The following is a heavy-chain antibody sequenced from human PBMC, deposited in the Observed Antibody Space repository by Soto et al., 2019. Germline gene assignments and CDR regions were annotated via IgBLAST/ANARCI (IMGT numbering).Heavy chain of an antibody. Sequence: GGSMGPSRASSGVSCYLYGMQEFHQSPGQGLEWVAVIWYDGSNKYYADSVKGRFTISRDNSKNTLYLQMNSLRAEDTAVYYCARSPYTTGYHYGMDVWGQGNTVTASS. CDR3: ARSPYTTGYHYGMDV. D-gene: IGHD3-9*01. V-gene: IGHV3-33*01. CDR1: GVSCYLYG. J-gene: IGHJ6*02. CDR2: IWYDGSNK.